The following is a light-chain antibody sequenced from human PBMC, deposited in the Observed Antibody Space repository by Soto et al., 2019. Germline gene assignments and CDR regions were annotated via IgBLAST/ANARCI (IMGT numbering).Light chain of an antibody. CDR1: SSDVGGYNY. J-gene: IGLJ3*02. CDR2: EVS. CDR3: SSYTSSSTLAV. V-gene: IGLV2-14*01. Sequence: QSALTQPASVSGSPGQSITIYCTGTSSDVGGYNYVSWYQQHPGKAPKFIIYEVSNRPSGVSHRFSGSKSGNTASLIISGLQAEDEADYYCSSYTSSSTLAVFGGGTQLTVL.